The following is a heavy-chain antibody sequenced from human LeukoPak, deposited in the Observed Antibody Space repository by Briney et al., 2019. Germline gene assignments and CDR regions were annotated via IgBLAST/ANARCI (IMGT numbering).Heavy chain of an antibody. CDR2: INHSGST. CDR1: GGSFSGYY. J-gene: IGHJ2*01. Sequence: SETLSLTCAVYGGSFSGYYWSWIRQPPGKGLEWIGEINHSGSTNYNPSLKSRVTISVDTSKNQFSLKLSSVTAADTAVYYCARDAGIGAWYFDLWGRGTLVTVSS. CDR3: ARDAGIGAWYFDL. D-gene: IGHD3-10*01. V-gene: IGHV4-34*01.